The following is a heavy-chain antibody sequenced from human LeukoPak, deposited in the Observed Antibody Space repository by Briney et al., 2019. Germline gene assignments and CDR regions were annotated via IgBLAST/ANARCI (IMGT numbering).Heavy chain of an antibody. CDR1: EFSFSSYG. CDR3: AKEIYYDSSALFDY. J-gene: IGHJ4*02. CDR2: IGYDGSNK. V-gene: IGHV3-30*18. D-gene: IGHD3-22*01. Sequence: GGSLRLSCAASEFSFSSYGMHWVRQAPGKGLECVAVIGYDGSNKYYADSVKGRFIISRDNSKSTLYLQMNSLRTEDTAVYFCAKEIYYDSSALFDYWGQGTLVTVSS.